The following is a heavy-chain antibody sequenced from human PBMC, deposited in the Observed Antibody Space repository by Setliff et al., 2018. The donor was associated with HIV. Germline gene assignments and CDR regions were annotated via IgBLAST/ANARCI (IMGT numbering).Heavy chain of an antibody. V-gene: IGHV4-59*01. CDR3: ARGGRSDGYHIAS. CDR2: IYHYGSP. CDR1: GGSISSYF. D-gene: IGHD2-15*01. J-gene: IGHJ4*02. Sequence: SETLSLTCTVSGGSISSYFRTWIRQSPEKGLEWIGYIYHYGSPNYNPSLQSRVTLSVDTSKNQFSLTLTSVTAADTAVYYCARGGRSDGYHIASWGQGILVTVSS.